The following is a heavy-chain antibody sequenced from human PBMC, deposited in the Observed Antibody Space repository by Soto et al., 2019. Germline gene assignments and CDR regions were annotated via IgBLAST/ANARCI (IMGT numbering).Heavy chain of an antibody. CDR1: GFTFSSYA. Sequence: EVQLLESGGGLVQPGGSLRLSCAASGFTFSSYAMSWVRQAPGKGLEWVSAISGSGGSTYYADSVKGRFTISRDNSKNTLYLQMNSLRAEDTAVYYCAKDDRGAQYCSSTSCPRIVYWGQGTLVTVSS. CDR3: AKDDRGAQYCSSTSCPRIVY. V-gene: IGHV3-23*01. CDR2: ISGSGGST. J-gene: IGHJ4*02. D-gene: IGHD2-2*01.